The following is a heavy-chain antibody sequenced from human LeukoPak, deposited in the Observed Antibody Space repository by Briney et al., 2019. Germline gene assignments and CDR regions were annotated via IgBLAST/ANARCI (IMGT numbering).Heavy chain of an antibody. Sequence: PSETLSLTCTVSGGSISSYYWSWIRQPAGKGLEWIGRIYTSGSTNYNPSLKSRVTMSVDTSKNQFSLKLSSVTAADTAVYYCARDLRRSGSYVYWFDPWGQGTLVTVSS. J-gene: IGHJ5*02. CDR1: GGSISSYY. CDR3: ARDLRRSGSYVYWFDP. CDR2: IYTSGST. D-gene: IGHD1-26*01. V-gene: IGHV4-4*07.